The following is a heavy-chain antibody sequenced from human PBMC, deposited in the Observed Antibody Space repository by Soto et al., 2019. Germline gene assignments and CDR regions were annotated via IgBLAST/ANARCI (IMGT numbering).Heavy chain of an antibody. Sequence: GASVKVSCKASGYTFTSYGISWVRQAPGQGLEWMGWISAYNGNTNYAQKLQGRVTMTTDTSTSTAYMELRSLRSDDTAVYYCARDQSSSWIGVWFEPWGQGTLVTVS. CDR3: ARDQSSSWIGVWFEP. D-gene: IGHD6-13*01. CDR2: ISAYNGNT. J-gene: IGHJ5*02. V-gene: IGHV1-18*01. CDR1: GYTFTSYG.